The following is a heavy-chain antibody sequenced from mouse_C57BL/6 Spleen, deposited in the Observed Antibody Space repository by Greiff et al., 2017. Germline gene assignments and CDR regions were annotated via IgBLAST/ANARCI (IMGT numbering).Heavy chain of an antibody. D-gene: IGHD3-2*02. Sequence: VQLQQSGPELVKPGASVKISCKASGYSFTDYNMNWVKQSNGKSLEWIGVINPNYGTTSYNQKFKGEATLTVDQSSSTAYMQLNSLTSEDSAVYYCARKNRAGYTAWFAYWGKGTLVTVYA. CDR3: ARKNRAGYTAWFAY. J-gene: IGHJ3*01. CDR1: GYSFTDYN. CDR2: INPNYGTT. V-gene: IGHV1-39*01.